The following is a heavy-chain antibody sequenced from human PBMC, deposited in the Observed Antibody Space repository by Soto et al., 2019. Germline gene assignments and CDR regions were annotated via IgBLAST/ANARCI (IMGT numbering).Heavy chain of an antibody. CDR1: GYTLTELS. J-gene: IGHJ4*02. D-gene: IGHD5-12*01. CDR3: ATAERWLQGAPWGY. V-gene: IGHV1-24*01. CDR2: FDPEDGET. Sequence: QVQLVQSGAEVKKPGASVKVSCKVSGYTLTELSMHWVRQAPGKGLEWMGGFDPEDGETIYAQKFQGRVTMTKDTSTDTAYMELSSLRSEDTAVYYCATAERWLQGAPWGYWGQGTLVTVSS.